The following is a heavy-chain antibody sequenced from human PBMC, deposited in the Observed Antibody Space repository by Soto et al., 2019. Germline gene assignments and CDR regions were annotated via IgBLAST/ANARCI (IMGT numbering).Heavy chain of an antibody. CDR1: GFTFSDYW. V-gene: IGHV3-74*01. J-gene: IGHJ4*02. Sequence: EVQLVESGGGLVQPGGSLRLSCATSGFTFSDYWMHWVRQAPGKGLVWVPQIKGDGSNIKYADSVKGRFTISRDNAKSTLYLQMNSLRDEDTAVYYCARDDSGPMMFEYWGQGNLVTVSS. D-gene: IGHD6-19*01. CDR2: IKGDGSNI. CDR3: ARDDSGPMMFEY.